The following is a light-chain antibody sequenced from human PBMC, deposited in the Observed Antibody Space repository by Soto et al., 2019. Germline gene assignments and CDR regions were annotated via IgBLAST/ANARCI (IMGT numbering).Light chain of an antibody. CDR2: GAS. Sequence: EIVLTQSPGTLSLSPGERATLSCRASQSVSSSYLAWYQQKPGQATRLLIYGASSRTTGIPDRFSGSGSGTDFTLTISRLESEDFAMYYCQQYGSSSFTFGPGTKVDIK. CDR3: QQYGSSSFT. V-gene: IGKV3-20*01. J-gene: IGKJ3*01. CDR1: QSVSSSY.